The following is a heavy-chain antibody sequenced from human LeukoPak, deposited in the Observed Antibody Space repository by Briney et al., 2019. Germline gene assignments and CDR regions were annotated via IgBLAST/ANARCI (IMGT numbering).Heavy chain of an antibody. D-gene: IGHD3-22*01. Sequence: GGSLRLSCAVSGFTVSSNFMSWVRQAPGKGLEWVAVISYDGSDKNYADSVKGRFTISRDNSKNTLYLQMNSLRAEDTAVYYCAYDSSGYYYTPGDCWGQGTLVTVSS. V-gene: IGHV3-30*18. CDR2: ISYDGSDK. CDR1: GFTVSSNF. J-gene: IGHJ4*02. CDR3: AYDSSGYYYTPGDC.